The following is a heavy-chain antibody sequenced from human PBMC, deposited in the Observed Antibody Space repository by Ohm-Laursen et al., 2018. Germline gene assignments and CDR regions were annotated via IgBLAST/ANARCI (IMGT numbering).Heavy chain of an antibody. V-gene: IGHV4-4*07. CDR2: VSSSGST. J-gene: IGHJ3*01. CDR1: GGSISSYY. D-gene: IGHD1-26*01. CDR3: ARLRWDLRSKAFDL. Sequence: SETLSLTCPVSGGSISSYYWSWIRQPAGKGLEWIGHVSSSGSTNYNPSLKSRVTLSLDTSKNQFSLRLRSVTAADTAVYYCARLRWDLRSKAFDLWGQGTMVTVSS.